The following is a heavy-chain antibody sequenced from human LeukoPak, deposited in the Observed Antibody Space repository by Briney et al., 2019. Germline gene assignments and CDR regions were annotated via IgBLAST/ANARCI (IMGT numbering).Heavy chain of an antibody. CDR3: ARAGGFFSPFGY. D-gene: IGHD3-16*01. CDR1: GGSISSGGYY. CDR2: IYYSGST. J-gene: IGHJ4*02. Sequence: SETLSLTCTVSGGSISSGGYYWSWIRQHPGDGLEWIGYIYYSGSTYYNPSLKSRVTISIDTSKSQFSLKLSSVTAADTAVYYCARAGGFFSPFGYWGQGTLVTVSS. V-gene: IGHV4-31*03.